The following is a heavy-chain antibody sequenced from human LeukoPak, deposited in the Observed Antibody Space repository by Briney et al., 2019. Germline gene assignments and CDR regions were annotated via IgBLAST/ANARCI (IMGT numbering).Heavy chain of an antibody. Sequence: PGGSLRLSCAASGFTFSDYYMSWIRQAPGKGLECVSYISSSGTTIYYADSVKGRFTISRDNAKNSLYLQMNSLRAEDTAVYYCARDKVVSAAIGHYWGRGTLVTVSS. CDR3: ARDKVVSAAIGHY. D-gene: IGHD2-2*01. V-gene: IGHV3-11*04. CDR1: GFTFSDYY. CDR2: ISSSGTTI. J-gene: IGHJ4*02.